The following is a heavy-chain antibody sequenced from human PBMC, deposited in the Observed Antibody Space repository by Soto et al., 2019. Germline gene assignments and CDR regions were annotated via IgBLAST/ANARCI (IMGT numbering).Heavy chain of an antibody. CDR1: GYTFTGYA. D-gene: IGHD3-22*01. J-gene: IGHJ3*02. Sequence: ASVKVSCKASGYTFTGYAMHWVRQAPGQRLEWMGWINAGNGNTKYAQKFQGRVTLTRDTSASTVYMELRSLRSDDTAVYYCARGAATKIVVVMYDAFEIWGQGTMVTVSS. CDR3: ARGAATKIVVVMYDAFEI. CDR2: INAGNGNT. V-gene: IGHV1-3*01.